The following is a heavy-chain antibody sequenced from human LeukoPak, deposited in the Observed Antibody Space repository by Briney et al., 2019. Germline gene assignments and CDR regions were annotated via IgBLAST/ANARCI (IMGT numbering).Heavy chain of an antibody. CDR2: MNPNRGNT. Sequence: ASLKVSCKASGYTFTSYDINWVRQATGQGLEWMGWMNPNRGNTGYAQKFQGRVTMTRNTSISTAYMGLSSLRSEDTAVYYCARTGSRRFGELFVPLKRFDPWGQGTLVTVSS. V-gene: IGHV1-8*01. CDR3: ARTGSRRFGELFVPLKRFDP. CDR1: GYTFTSYD. D-gene: IGHD3-10*01. J-gene: IGHJ5*02.